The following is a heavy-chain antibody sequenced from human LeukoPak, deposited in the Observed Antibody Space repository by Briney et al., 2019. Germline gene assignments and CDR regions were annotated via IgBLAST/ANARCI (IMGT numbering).Heavy chain of an antibody. D-gene: IGHD6-13*01. Sequence: GGSLRLSCAASKFTFSSHWMTWVRQVPGKGLEWVANIKQDGSEKSYVDSVKGRFTISRDNAKNSLYLQMNSLRVEDTAVYYCASWTMSSRSFDYWGQGTLVTVSS. CDR2: IKQDGSEK. J-gene: IGHJ4*02. V-gene: IGHV3-7*01. CDR3: ASWTMSSRSFDY. CDR1: KFTFSSHW.